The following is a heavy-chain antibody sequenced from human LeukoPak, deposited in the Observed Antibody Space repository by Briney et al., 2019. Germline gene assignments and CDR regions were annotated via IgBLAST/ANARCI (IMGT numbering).Heavy chain of an antibody. V-gene: IGHV1-8*01. D-gene: IGHD2-15*01. CDR1: GYTFTSYG. CDR2: MNPNSGNT. CDR3: AREGQAAPAPYYYYYGMDV. Sequence: ASVKVSCKASGYTFTSYGINWMRQATGQGLEWMGWMNPNSGNTGYAQKFQGRVTMTRNTSISTAYMELSSLRSEDTAVYYCAREGQAAPAPYYYYYGMDVWGQGTTVTVSS. J-gene: IGHJ6*02.